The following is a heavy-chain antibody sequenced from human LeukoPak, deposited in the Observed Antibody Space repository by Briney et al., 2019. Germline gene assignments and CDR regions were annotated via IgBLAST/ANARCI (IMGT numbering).Heavy chain of an antibody. J-gene: IGHJ4*02. CDR2: INPSSGDT. CDR3: ARELDDYGGNSPFDY. D-gene: IGHD4-23*01. V-gene: IGHV1-2*02. CDR1: GYSFIVYN. Sequence: ASVKVSCKASGYSFIVYNIYWVRQAPGQGLEWMGWINPSSGDTNYAQKFQGRVTMTRDTSINTAYMELSSLRSDDTALYYCARELDDYGGNSPFDYWGQGTLVTVSS.